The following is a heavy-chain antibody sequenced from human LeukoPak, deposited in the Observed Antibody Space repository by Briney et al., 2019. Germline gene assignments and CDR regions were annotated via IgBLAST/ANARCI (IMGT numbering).Heavy chain of an antibody. D-gene: IGHD3-10*01. CDR1: GGSFSGYY. CDR3: ASIYYYGSGSYLPDY. CDR2: INHSGST. Sequence: SETLSLTCAVYGGSFSGYYWTWIRQPPGKGLEWIAEINHSGSTNYNPSLKSRVTISVDTSKNQFSLKLSSVTAADTAVYYCASIYYYGSGSYLPDYWGQGTLVTVSS. J-gene: IGHJ4*02. V-gene: IGHV4-34*01.